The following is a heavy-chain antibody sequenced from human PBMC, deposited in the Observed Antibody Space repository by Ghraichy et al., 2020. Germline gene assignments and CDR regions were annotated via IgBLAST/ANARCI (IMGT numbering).Heavy chain of an antibody. D-gene: IGHD2-15*01. V-gene: IGHV3-23*01. J-gene: IGHJ4*02. CDR1: GFTFSSYA. CDR3: AKDPVAAGLYYFDY. CDR2: ISGSGGST. Sequence: GGSLRLSCAASGFTFSSYAMSWVRQAPGKGLEWVSAISGSGGSTYYADSVKGRFTISRDNSKNTRYLQMNSLRAEDTAVYYCAKDPVAAGLYYFDYWGQGTLVTVSS.